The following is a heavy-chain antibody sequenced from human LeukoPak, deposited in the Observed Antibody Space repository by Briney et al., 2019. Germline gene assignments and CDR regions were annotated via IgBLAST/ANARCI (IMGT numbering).Heavy chain of an antibody. V-gene: IGHV4-34*01. J-gene: IGHJ4*02. Sequence: SETLSLTCAVYGGSFSGWTWIRQPPGKGLEWIGEINHSGSTNYNPSLKSRVTISVDTSKNQFSLKLSSVTAADTAMYYCARLGNSGWYSTTGSDYWGQGTLVTVSS. CDR1: GGSFSG. D-gene: IGHD6-19*01. CDR2: INHSGST. CDR3: ARLGNSGWYSTTGSDY.